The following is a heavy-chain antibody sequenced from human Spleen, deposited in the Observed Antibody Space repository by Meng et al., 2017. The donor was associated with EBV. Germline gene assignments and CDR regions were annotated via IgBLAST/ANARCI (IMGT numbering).Heavy chain of an antibody. CDR1: GYTFTSYP. CDR2: INAGNGNT. Sequence: QVQFVQAVDEVKKPGASVNVSCKAVGYTFTSYPIHWVRQSPGQRPEWMGGINAGNGNTKFSQKFQGRIAITRDTAASTAFMELSSLSPEDTAVYYCASLGGNSYAWDDWGQGTLVTVSS. V-gene: IGHV1-3*01. J-gene: IGHJ4*02. CDR3: ASLGGNSYAWDD. D-gene: IGHD4-23*01.